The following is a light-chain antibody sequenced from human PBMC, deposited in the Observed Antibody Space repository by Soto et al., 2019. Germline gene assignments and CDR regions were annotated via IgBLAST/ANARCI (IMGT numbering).Light chain of an antibody. V-gene: IGKV1-5*01. CDR2: DAS. Sequence: DTQMTQAPSALSASVRDRAPITCRASQSISSWLAWYQQKPGKAPKLLIYDASTLQSGVPSRYSGSGSGTEFTLTISNLQHDDFATYYCQQYESYSPWTFGQGTKVDIK. CDR3: QQYESYSPWT. CDR1: QSISSW. J-gene: IGKJ1*01.